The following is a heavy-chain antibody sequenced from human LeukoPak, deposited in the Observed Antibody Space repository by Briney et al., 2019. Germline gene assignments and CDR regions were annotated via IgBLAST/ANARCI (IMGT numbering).Heavy chain of an antibody. CDR1: GSSISSSSYY. V-gene: IGHV4-39*01. CDR3: ASGYYYDSSGYYYAAFDI. CDR2: IYYSGST. J-gene: IGHJ3*02. D-gene: IGHD3-22*01. Sequence: PSETLSLTCTVSGSSISSSSYYWGWIRQPPGKGLEWIGSIYYSGSTYYNPSLKSRVTISVDTSKNQFSLKLSSVTAADTAVYYCASGYYYDSSGYYYAAFDIWGQGTMVTVSS.